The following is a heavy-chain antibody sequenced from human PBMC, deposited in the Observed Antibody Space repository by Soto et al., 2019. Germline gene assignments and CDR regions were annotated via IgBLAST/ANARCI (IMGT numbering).Heavy chain of an antibody. CDR1: GYTFTSYY. Sequence: ASVKVSCKASGYTFTSYYMHWVRQAPGQGLEWMGIINPSGGSTSYAQKFQGRVTMTRDTSTSTVYMELSSLRSEDTAVYYCARGLVATNPNGPSFDYWGQGTLVTVSS. D-gene: IGHD5-12*01. J-gene: IGHJ4*02. V-gene: IGHV1-46*01. CDR2: INPSGGST. CDR3: ARGLVATNPNGPSFDY.